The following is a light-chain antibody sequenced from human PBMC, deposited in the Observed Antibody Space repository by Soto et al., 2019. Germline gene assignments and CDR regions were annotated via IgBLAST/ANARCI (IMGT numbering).Light chain of an antibody. J-gene: IGKJ2*01. Sequence: EIVLTQSPGTLSLSPGDRATLSCRASQRLSNSYLAWYQQKPGQAPRLLIYDASTRAAGVPDRVTGGGSGTAFTLTVSALEPEDFSLYFCQQYERPPFAFGQGTRLEI. V-gene: IGKV3-20*01. CDR1: QRLSNSY. CDR3: QQYERPPFA. CDR2: DAS.